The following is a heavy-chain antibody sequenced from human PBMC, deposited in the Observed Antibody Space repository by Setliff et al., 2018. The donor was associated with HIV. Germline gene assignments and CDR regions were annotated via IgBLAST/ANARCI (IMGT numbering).Heavy chain of an antibody. D-gene: IGHD3-10*01. CDR2: VYNSGIT. Sequence: SETLSLTCAVSGGSVSSPSYYWGWIRQPPGKGLEWIGSVYNSGITFKNPSLKSRVSISVDRSGNQFSLRLTSVTAADTAVYYCARDNPYYYGSGSHRYYAMDVWGQGTTVTVSS. CDR1: GGSVSSPSYY. J-gene: IGHJ6*02. CDR3: ARDNPYYYGSGSHRYYAMDV. V-gene: IGHV4-39*07.